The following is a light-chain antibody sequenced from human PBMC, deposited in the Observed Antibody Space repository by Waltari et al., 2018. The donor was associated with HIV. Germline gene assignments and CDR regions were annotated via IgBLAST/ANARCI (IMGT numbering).Light chain of an antibody. CDR3: CSYVGSGTWV. V-gene: IGLV2-23*02. J-gene: IGLJ3*02. CDR1: SSDL. CDR2: QVS. Sequence: QPALTQPASVSGSPGQSITLSCTGTSSDLVSWYQQHPDKAANVMMFQVSQRPSGVSNRFAGSKSGDTAFLRISGLQAEDEADYYCCSYVGSGTWVFGGGTKLTVL.